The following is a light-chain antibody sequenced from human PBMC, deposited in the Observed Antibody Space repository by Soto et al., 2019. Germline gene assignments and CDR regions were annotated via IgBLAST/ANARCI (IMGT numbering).Light chain of an antibody. V-gene: IGLV2-14*03. J-gene: IGLJ1*01. Sequence: QSALTQPASESGSPGQSVTISCTGTSSDVGAYKYVSWYQKHPGKAPKLMIYGVSNRPSGVSNRFSGSKSGNTAFLTISVLQPEDEADYYCSSFTGPTTLDVFGTGTKLTVL. CDR1: SSDVGAYKY. CDR2: GVS. CDR3: SSFTGPTTLDV.